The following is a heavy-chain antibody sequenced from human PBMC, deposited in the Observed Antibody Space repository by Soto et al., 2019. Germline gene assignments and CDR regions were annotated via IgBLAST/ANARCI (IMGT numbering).Heavy chain of an antibody. Sequence: PGGSLRLSCAASGFTFDDYAMHWVRQAPGKGLEWVSGISWNSGSIGYADSVKGRFTISRDNAKNSLYLQMNSLRAEDTALYYCAKDATIAARSRAFYYYYMDLWGKGSTVTV. V-gene: IGHV3-9*01. J-gene: IGHJ6*03. CDR1: GFTFDDYA. CDR2: ISWNSGSI. D-gene: IGHD6-6*01. CDR3: AKDATIAARSRAFYYYYMDL.